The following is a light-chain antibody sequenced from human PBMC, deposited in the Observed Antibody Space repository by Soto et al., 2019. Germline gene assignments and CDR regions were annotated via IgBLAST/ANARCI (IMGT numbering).Light chain of an antibody. V-gene: IGKV3-15*01. CDR2: GAS. Sequence: DIVFAQSPGTLSLSAGEIATLSYRASHTVSSSLAWYQQKPGQAPRLLIYGASTGATDIPARFSGSGSGTDFSLTISSLQSEDFAVYYCLQYHNWPLTFGGGAKVDIK. CDR1: HTVSSS. CDR3: LQYHNWPLT. J-gene: IGKJ4*01.